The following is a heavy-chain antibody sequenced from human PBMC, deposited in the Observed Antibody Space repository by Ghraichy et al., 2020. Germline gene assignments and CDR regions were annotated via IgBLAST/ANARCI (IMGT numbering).Heavy chain of an antibody. D-gene: IGHD1-26*01. J-gene: IGHJ4*02. CDR2: INAGKGTT. V-gene: IGHV1-3*01. CDR1: AYTFANYA. Sequence: ASVKVSCKTSAYTFANYAIHWLRQAPGQRLEWMGWINAGKGTTKYSQRLQGRVTITSDTSASTVYMELSSLRSEDTAVYYCAKDSGTSFFDYWGQGTLLTVSS. CDR3: AKDSGTSFFDY.